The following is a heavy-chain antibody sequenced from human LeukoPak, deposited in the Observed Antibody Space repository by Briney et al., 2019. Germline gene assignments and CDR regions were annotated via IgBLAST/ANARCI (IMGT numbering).Heavy chain of an antibody. D-gene: IGHD3-16*01. CDR2: IYYSGST. V-gene: IGHV4-39*01. Sequence: GSLRLSCAASGFTFSSYWMSWVRQAPGKGLEWIGSIYYSGSTYYNPSLKSRVTISVDTSKNQFSLKLSSVTAADTAVYYCARHGDYWGSSYNWFDPWGQGTLVTVSS. CDR3: ARHGDYWGSSYNWFDP. J-gene: IGHJ5*02. CDR1: GFTFSSYW.